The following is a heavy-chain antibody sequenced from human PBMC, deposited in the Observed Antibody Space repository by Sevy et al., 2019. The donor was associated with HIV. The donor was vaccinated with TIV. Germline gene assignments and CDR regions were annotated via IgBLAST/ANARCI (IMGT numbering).Heavy chain of an antibody. Sequence: GGSRRLSCAASGFTFSNAWMSWVRQAPGKGLEWVGRIKRKSDGGTADYAAPVKGRFTISRDDSKNTLYLQMNSLKTEDTAVYYCTTREFYDSNAQVEYWGQGTLVTVSS. V-gene: IGHV3-15*01. D-gene: IGHD3-22*01. CDR2: IKRKSDGGTA. CDR1: GFTFSNAW. J-gene: IGHJ4*02. CDR3: TTREFYDSNAQVEY.